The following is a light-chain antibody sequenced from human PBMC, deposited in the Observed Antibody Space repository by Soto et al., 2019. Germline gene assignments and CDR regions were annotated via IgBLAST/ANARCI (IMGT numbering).Light chain of an antibody. CDR2: GAS. J-gene: IGKJ1*01. V-gene: IGKV3-20*01. CDR1: QSVSSSY. CDR3: QQYGSSPQT. Sequence: ETVLTQSPGTLSLSPGERATLSCRASQSVSSSYLAWYQQKPGQAPRLRIYGASSRATGIPDRFSGSGSGTHVTLTISRLEPEDFAVYYCQQYGSSPQTFGQGTKVEIK.